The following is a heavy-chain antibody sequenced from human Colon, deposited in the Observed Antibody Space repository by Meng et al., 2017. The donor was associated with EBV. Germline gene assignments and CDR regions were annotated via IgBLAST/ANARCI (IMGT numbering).Heavy chain of an antibody. CDR2: IYSNENP. J-gene: IGHJ5*02. D-gene: IGHD3-10*01. Sequence: QGPRQERGPPLGNPSHTSPLPCSVSGDSISCGDYSWNWTRQPPGKGRECIGNIYSNENPFFNPPPTSCVAMSVDTFKIQFSRRLTSVNAADKAVYYWARDRARLIKYNWFDPWGQGTLVTVSS. V-gene: IGHV4-30-4*01. CDR3: ARDRARLIKYNWFDP. CDR1: GDSISCGDYS.